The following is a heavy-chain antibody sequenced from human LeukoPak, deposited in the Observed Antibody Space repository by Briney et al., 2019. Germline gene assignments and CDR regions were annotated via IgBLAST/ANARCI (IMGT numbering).Heavy chain of an antibody. CDR1: GYTFTDYY. CDR2: INPNRGGT. Sequence: ASVKVSCKPSGYTFTDYYIHWVRRAPGQGLEWLGWINPNRGGTNYAQKFQGRVTMTRDMSISTAYMELSRLRSDGTAVYYCARALMVYALRGFDYWGQGTLVTVSS. V-gene: IGHV1-2*02. CDR3: ARALMVYALRGFDY. J-gene: IGHJ4*02. D-gene: IGHD2-8*01.